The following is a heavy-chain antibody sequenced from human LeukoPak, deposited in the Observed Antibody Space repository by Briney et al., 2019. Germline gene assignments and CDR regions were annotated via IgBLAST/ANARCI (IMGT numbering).Heavy chain of an antibody. CDR3: AKDRGSSGWYNSYFDY. CDR2: IRYDGSNK. D-gene: IGHD6-19*01. Sequence: GGSLRLSCAASGFTFSSYGMHWVRQAPGKGLEWVAFIRYDGSNKYYAGSVKGRFTISRDNSKNTLYLQMNSLRAEDTAVYYCAKDRGSSGWYNSYFDYWGQGTLVTVSS. CDR1: GFTFSSYG. J-gene: IGHJ4*02. V-gene: IGHV3-30*02.